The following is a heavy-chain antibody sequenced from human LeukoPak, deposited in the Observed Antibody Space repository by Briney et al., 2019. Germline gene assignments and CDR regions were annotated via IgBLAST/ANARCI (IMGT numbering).Heavy chain of an antibody. CDR1: GGSISSYY. CDR2: ICTSGST. J-gene: IGHJ4*02. V-gene: IGHV4-4*07. Sequence: SETLSLTCTVSGGSISSYYWSWIRQPAGKGLEWIGRICTSGSTNYNPSLKSRVTMSVGTSKNQFSLKLSSVTAADTAVYYCASSTSLGYYFDYWGQGTLVTVSS. CDR3: ASSTSLGYYFDY. D-gene: IGHD2-2*01.